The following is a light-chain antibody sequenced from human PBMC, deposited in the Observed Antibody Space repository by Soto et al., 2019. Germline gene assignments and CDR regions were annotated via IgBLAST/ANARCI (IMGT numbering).Light chain of an antibody. CDR2: GAS. V-gene: IGKV3-15*01. CDR1: QSVSSN. CDR3: QQFNNWPRT. Sequence: EIVMTQSPATQSVSPGERATLSCRASQSVSSNLAWYQQKPGQAPRLLIYGASTRATGIPARFSGSGSGTEFTLTISILQSEDFAVYYCQQFNNWPRTFGQGTKVEIK. J-gene: IGKJ1*01.